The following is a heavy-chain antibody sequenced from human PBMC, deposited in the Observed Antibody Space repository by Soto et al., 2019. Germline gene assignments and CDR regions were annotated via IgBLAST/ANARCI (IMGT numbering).Heavy chain of an antibody. CDR2: ISSSGRRT. D-gene: IGHD2-21*02. CDR1: GFTFANFG. J-gene: IGHJ6*02. CDR3: ARDYCGGDCFYYYYYGMDV. V-gene: IGHV3-23*01. Sequence: GGSLRLSCGTSGFTFANFGMGWVRQAPGKGLYWVSGISSSGRRTYYADSVKGRFTISRDNSKNTLYLQMNSLRAEDTAVYYCARDYCGGDCFYYYYYGMDVWGQGTTVTVSS.